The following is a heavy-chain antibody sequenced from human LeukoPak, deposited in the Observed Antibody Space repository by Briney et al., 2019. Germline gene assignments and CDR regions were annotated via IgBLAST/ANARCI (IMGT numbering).Heavy chain of an antibody. D-gene: IGHD4-17*01. CDR1: GGSISSYY. J-gene: IGHJ4*02. V-gene: IGHV4-59*01. Sequence: SETLSLTCTVSGGSISSYYWSWIRQPPGKGLEWIGYIYYSGSTNYNPSLKSRVTISVDTPKNQFSLKLSSVTAADTAVYYCARVRDGDYALAYWGQGTLVTVSS. CDR3: ARVRDGDYALAY. CDR2: IYYSGST.